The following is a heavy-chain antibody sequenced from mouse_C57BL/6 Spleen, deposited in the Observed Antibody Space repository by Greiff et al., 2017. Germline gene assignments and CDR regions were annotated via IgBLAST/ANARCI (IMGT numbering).Heavy chain of an antibody. CDR1: GFNIKDYY. CDR2: IDPEDGDT. D-gene: IGHD2-1*01. CDR3: TYGNYRYFDV. V-gene: IGHV14-1*01. Sequence: EVQLQQSGAELVRPGASVKLSCTASGFNIKDYYMHRVKQRPDQGLEWFGRIDPEDGDTEYAPKFQGKATMTADTSSNTAYLQLSSLTSEDTAVYYCTYGNYRYFDVWGTGTTVTVSS. J-gene: IGHJ1*03.